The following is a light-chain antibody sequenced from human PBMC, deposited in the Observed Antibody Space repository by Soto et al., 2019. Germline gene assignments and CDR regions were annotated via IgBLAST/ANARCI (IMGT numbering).Light chain of an antibody. CDR1: SSDVGGYNY. CDR3: SSYAGSNILV. V-gene: IGLV2-8*01. Sequence: QSVLTQPPSASGSPGQSVTISCTGTSSDVGGYNYVSWYQQHPGKVPELMIYEVTKRPSGVPDRFSGSKSGNTASLTVSGLQAEDEADYYCSSYAGSNILVFGGGTKLTVL. CDR2: EVT. J-gene: IGLJ3*02.